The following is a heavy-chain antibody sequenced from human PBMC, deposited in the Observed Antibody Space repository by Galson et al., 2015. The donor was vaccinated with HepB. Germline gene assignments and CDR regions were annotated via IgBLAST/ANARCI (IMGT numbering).Heavy chain of an antibody. CDR3: AKVVFEEHYYDSYIPAPIDY. J-gene: IGHJ4*02. V-gene: IGHV3-23*01. D-gene: IGHD3-16*01. Sequence: SLRLSCAASGFSFSDFPMTWVRQAPGKGLEWVSTVSSYGHNTYSADSVKGRFTMSRDNSKNTLFLQMNSLRAEDTATYYCAKVVFEEHYYDSYIPAPIDYWGQGTLVTVSS. CDR2: VSSYGHNT. CDR1: GFSFSDFP.